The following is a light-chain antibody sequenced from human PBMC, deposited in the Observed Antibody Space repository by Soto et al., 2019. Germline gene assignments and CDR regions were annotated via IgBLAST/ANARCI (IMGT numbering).Light chain of an antibody. J-gene: IGKJ5*01. Sequence: DFEIHPSPDSLAVSLGERATINCKSSQIVLSNNKNHLSWFQRKPGQPPKLLMSWASTRASGVPDRFSGSGSGTDFTLTISSLQAEDVAVYDCQQYHSDPITFGQGTRLQN. CDR2: WAS. CDR1: QIVLSNNKNH. CDR3: QQYHSDPIT. V-gene: IGKV4-1*01.